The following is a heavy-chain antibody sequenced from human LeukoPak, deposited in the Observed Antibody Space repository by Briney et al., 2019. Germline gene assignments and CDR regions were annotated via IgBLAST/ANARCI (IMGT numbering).Heavy chain of an antibody. CDR2: ISGSGGST. CDR3: ARDRVAAAGTGPLLFDY. Sequence: SGGSLRLSCAASGFTFSSYAMSWVRQAPGKGLEWVSAISGSGGSTYYADSVKGRFTISRDNSKNTLYLQMNSLRAEDTAVYYCARDRVAAAGTGPLLFDYWGQGTLVTVSS. J-gene: IGHJ4*02. V-gene: IGHV3-23*01. D-gene: IGHD6-13*01. CDR1: GFTFSSYA.